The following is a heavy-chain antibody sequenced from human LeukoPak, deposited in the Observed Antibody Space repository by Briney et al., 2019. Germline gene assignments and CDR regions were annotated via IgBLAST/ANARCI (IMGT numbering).Heavy chain of an antibody. CDR2: ISSSGSTI. Sequence: GGSLRLSCATSGFTFSSYAMTWVRQAPEKGLEWLSYISSSGSTIYYADSVKGRFTSSRDYTKNSLYLQMNSLRAEDTAVYYCATVRDEFDYWGQGILVTVSS. CDR3: ATVRDEFDY. D-gene: IGHD5-24*01. CDR1: GFTFSSYA. V-gene: IGHV3-48*03. J-gene: IGHJ4*02.